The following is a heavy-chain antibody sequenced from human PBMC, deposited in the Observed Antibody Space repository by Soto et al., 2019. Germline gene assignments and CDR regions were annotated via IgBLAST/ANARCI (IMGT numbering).Heavy chain of an antibody. CDR3: ARAHAPTLPFDY. D-gene: IGHD2-15*01. CDR1: GGSIRNVY. V-gene: IGHV4-59*01. Sequence: SETLSLPCTVSGGSIRNVYWSWIRQAPGKGLEWIGFIFHSGNAKYNPSLKSRVTISVDTSKNQFSLSLDSVTAADTAVYFCARAHAPTLPFDYWGQGTLVTVSS. J-gene: IGHJ4*01. CDR2: IFHSGNA.